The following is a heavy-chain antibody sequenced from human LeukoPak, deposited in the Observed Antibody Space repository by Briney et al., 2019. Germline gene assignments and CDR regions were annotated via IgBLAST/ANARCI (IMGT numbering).Heavy chain of an antibody. CDR3: AREEMATRSVAFDI. CDR2: IYYSGST. J-gene: IGHJ3*02. V-gene: IGHV4-39*07. CDR1: GGSISSSSYY. Sequence: SETLSLTCTVSGGSISSSSYYWGWIRQPPGKGLEWIGSIYYSGSTNYNPSLKSRVTISVDTSKNQFSLKLSSVTAADTAVYYCAREEMATRSVAFDIWGQGTMVTVSS. D-gene: IGHD5-24*01.